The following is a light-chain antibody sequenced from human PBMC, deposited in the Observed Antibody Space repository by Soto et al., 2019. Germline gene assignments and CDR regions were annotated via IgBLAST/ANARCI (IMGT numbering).Light chain of an antibody. Sequence: QAVVTHPASVSGSPGQSITISCTGTSSDVGRYNYVSWYQQHPGKAPKLMIYDVTHRPSGVSNRFSGSKSGNTASLTISGLQTEDEADYYCSSYTNSATVIFGGGTKLTVL. V-gene: IGLV2-14*01. J-gene: IGLJ2*01. CDR1: SSDVGRYNY. CDR2: DVT. CDR3: SSYTNSATVI.